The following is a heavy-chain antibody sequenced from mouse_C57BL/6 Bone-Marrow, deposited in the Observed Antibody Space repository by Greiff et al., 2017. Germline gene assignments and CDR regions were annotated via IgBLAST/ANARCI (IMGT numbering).Heavy chain of an antibody. J-gene: IGHJ3*01. V-gene: IGHV5-6*01. CDR1: GFTFSSYG. CDR2: ISSGGSYT. Sequence: EVKLMESGGDLVKPGGSLKLSCAASGFTFSSYGLSWVRQTPDKRLEWVATISSGGSYTYYPDSVKGRFTISRDNAKNTLYLQMSSLKSEDTAMYYWARRVYYDYDGLAYWGQGTLVTVSA. D-gene: IGHD2-4*01. CDR3: ARRVYYDYDGLAY.